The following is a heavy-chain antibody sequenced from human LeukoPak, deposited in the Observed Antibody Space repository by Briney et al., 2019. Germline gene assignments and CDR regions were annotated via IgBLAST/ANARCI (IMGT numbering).Heavy chain of an antibody. CDR1: GDSVTTYY. CDR3: ARLTRRGGNYFDY. Sequence: SETLSLTCTVSGDSVTTYYWSWIRQPPGKGLEWIGYIYYGGNTNYNPSLQSRVTISVDTSKSQFSLKLSSVTAADTAVYYCARLTRRGGNYFDYWGQGTLVTVSS. CDR2: IYYGGNT. D-gene: IGHD1-1*01. J-gene: IGHJ4*02. V-gene: IGHV4-59*02.